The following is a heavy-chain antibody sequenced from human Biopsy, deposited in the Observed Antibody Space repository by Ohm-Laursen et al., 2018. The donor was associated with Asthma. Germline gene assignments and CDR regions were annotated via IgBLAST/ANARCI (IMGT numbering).Heavy chain of an antibody. J-gene: IGHJ6*02. CDR1: GYTFNSAG. CDR3: ARAVDYSHYYGIDV. Sequence: ASVKVSCKTSGYTFNSAGLTWVRQAPGQGLEWMGWISVYNGNTKVAQKLQDRVTMITDTSTSTAYMELRSLRFDDSAVYFCARAVDYSHYYGIDVWGQGTTVTVS. V-gene: IGHV1-18*01. D-gene: IGHD3-10*01. CDR2: ISVYNGNT.